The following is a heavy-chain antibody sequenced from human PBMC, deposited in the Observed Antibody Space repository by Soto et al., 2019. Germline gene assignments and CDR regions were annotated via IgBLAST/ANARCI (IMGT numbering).Heavy chain of an antibody. D-gene: IGHD3-9*01. CDR2: IYYSGST. CDR1: GDSIRSGNHY. CDR3: ARFDILTVYGCMDV. V-gene: IGHV4-30-4*01. Sequence: SETLSLTCTVSGDSIRSGNHYWSWIRQPPGKGLEWIGYIYYSGSTYYSPSLKSRVTISVDTSKNQFSLKLNSVTAADTAVYYCARFDILTVYGCMDVWGQGTTVTVSS. J-gene: IGHJ6*02.